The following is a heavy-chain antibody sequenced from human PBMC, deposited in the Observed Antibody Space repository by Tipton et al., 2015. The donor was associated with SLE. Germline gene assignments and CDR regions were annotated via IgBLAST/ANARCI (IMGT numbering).Heavy chain of an antibody. V-gene: IGHV4-61*05. Sequence: TLSLTCTVSGGSISTSHYYWGWIRQSPGKGLEWIGYIYYSGSTNYNPSLKSRVTISVDTSKNQFSLKLSSVTAADTAVYYCARRRFQSASDYWGQGTLVSVSS. J-gene: IGHJ4*02. CDR2: IYYSGST. CDR3: ARRRFQSASDY. D-gene: IGHD2-21*01. CDR1: GGSISTSHYY.